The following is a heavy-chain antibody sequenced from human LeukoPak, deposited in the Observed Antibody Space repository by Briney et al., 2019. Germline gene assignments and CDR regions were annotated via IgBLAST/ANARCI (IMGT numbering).Heavy chain of an antibody. CDR2: ISNDGGGT. D-gene: IGHD2/OR15-2a*01. J-gene: IGHJ5*02. V-gene: IGHV3-23*01. CDR1: GFIFNNYG. CDR3: AKGGSAYFLDL. Sequence: PGGSVRLSCAASGFIFNNYGLIWVRQAPGKGLEWVSAISNDGGGTTYADFVKGRFTISRDNSKSTLFLQMNSLRAEDTALYYCAKGGSAYFLDLWGQGTLVTVSS.